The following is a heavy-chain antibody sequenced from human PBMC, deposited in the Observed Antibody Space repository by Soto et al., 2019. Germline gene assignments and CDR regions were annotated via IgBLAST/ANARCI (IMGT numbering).Heavy chain of an antibody. Sequence: EVQLVESEGGLVQPGGSLRLSCEASGFIFTTSDMSWVRQAPGKGLEWISSITITGDTTHYADSVKGRFTISRDNSRNRGYLQMNSPGVDDPAVYYGAKGGGGDHGYWGQGTLVAVSS. V-gene: IGHV3-23*04. CDR3: AKGGGGDHGY. CDR1: GFIFTTSD. J-gene: IGHJ4*02. D-gene: IGHD2-21*02. CDR2: ITITGDTT.